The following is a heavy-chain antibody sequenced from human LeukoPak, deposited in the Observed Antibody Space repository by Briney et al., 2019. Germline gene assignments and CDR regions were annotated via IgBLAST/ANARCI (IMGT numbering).Heavy chain of an antibody. J-gene: IGHJ3*02. Sequence: PSETLSLTCTVSGGSISRSTYYWSWIRQPPGKGLEWIGEINHSGSTNYNPSLKSRVTISVDTSKNQFSLKLSSVTAADTAVYYCARMGIAAAGVEGLDIWGQGTMVTVSS. CDR3: ARMGIAAAGVEGLDI. CDR2: INHSGST. V-gene: IGHV4-39*07. CDR1: GGSISRSTYY. D-gene: IGHD6-13*01.